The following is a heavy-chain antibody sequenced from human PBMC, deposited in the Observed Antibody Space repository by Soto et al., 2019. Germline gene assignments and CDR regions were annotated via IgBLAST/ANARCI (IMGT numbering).Heavy chain of an antibody. J-gene: IGHJ4*02. CDR1: GFTFSSYW. CDR2: IKQDGSEK. D-gene: IGHD5-12*01. Sequence: EVQLVESGGGLVQPGGSLRLSCAASGFTFSSYWMSWVRQAPGKGLEWVANIKQDGSEKYYVDSVKGRFTISRDNAKNSLYLQMNSLRAEDTAVYYCAREVWMATDLTGADYWGQGTLVTVSS. V-gene: IGHV3-7*05. CDR3: AREVWMATDLTGADY.